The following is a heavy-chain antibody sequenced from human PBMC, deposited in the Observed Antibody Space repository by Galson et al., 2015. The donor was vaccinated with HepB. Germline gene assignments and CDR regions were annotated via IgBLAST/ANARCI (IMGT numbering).Heavy chain of an antibody. CDR2: ISYDGSNK. J-gene: IGHJ6*02. V-gene: IGHV3-30*04. D-gene: IGHD6-19*01. CDR1: GFTFSNYA. Sequence: SLRLSCAASGFTFSNYAMHWVRQAPGKGLEWVAVISYDGSNKYYADSVKGRFTISRDNSMNTFYVQMNTLRVEDTAVYYCARDRNSGWYPLYGNYYYYGMDVWGQGTTVTVSS. CDR3: ARDRNSGWYPLYGNYYYYGMDV.